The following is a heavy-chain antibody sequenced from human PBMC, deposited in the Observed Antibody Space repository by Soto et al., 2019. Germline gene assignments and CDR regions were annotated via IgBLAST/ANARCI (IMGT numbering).Heavy chain of an antibody. D-gene: IGHD3-16*01. J-gene: IGHJ5*02. V-gene: IGHV4-59*01. CDR1: GGSISSYY. Sequence: QVQLQESGPGLVKPSETLSLTCTVSGGSISSYYWSWIRQPPGKGLEWIGYIYYSGSTNYNPSLKSRVTISVDTSKNQFSLKLSSVTAADTAVYYCARGSYVWGSSNWFDPWGQGTLVTVSS. CDR3: ARGSYVWGSSNWFDP. CDR2: IYYSGST.